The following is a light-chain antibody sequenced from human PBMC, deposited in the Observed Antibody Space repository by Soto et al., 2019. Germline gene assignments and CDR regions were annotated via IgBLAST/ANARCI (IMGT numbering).Light chain of an antibody. CDR1: SGSVSTSYY. J-gene: IGLJ2*01. CDR3: VLDMGSGISV. CDR2: STN. V-gene: IGLV8-61*01. Sequence: QTVVTQEPSFSVSPGRTVTLTCGLSSGSVSTSYYTSWYQQTPGQAPRTLIYSTNTRSSGVHYRFSGSILGNKAAITITGAQADDESDYYCVLDMGSGISVFGGGTKLTFL.